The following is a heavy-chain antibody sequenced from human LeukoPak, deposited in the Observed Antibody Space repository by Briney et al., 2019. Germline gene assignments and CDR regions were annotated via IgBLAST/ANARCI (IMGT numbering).Heavy chain of an antibody. CDR1: GVSYSPCV. D-gene: IGHD1-26*01. CDR2: INDKGST. J-gene: IGHJ4*02. Sequence: PSETLSLTCTFSGVSYSPCVWAWIRQRPGKGLEWIGYINDKGSTYYSPSLESRVTISVDTSKKHFSLILTSVTAADTAVYYCASGPWELDYWGQGTLVTVSS. CDR3: ASGPWELDY. V-gene: IGHV4-59*08.